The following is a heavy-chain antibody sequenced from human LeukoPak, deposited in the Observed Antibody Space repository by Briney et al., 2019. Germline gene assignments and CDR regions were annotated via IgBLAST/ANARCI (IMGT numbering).Heavy chain of an antibody. CDR2: ISYDGSNK. V-gene: IGHV3-30*18. CDR1: GFTFSNFG. D-gene: IGHD1-26*01. J-gene: IGHJ6*03. Sequence: PGGSLRLSCAASGFTFSNFGMHWVRQAPGKGLKWMAVISYDGSNKYYADSVKGRFTISRDNSKNTLYLQMNSLRAEDTAVYYCAKERVMGGSYYYYYYYMDVWGKGTTVTVSS. CDR3: AKERVMGGSYYYYYYYMDV.